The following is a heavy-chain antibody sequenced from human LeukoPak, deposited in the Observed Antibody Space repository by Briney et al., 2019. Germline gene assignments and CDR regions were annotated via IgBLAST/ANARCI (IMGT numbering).Heavy chain of an antibody. CDR1: GGSISSYY. J-gene: IGHJ4*02. CDR3: ATLYYYDSSGYDYFDY. D-gene: IGHD3-22*01. CDR2: IYYSGST. Sequence: PSETLSLTCTISGGSISSYYWSWIRQPRGKGLEWIGYIYYSGSTNYNPSLKSRVTISVDTSKNQFSLKLSSVTAADTAVYYCATLYYYDSSGYDYFDYWGQGTLVTVSS. V-gene: IGHV4-59*01.